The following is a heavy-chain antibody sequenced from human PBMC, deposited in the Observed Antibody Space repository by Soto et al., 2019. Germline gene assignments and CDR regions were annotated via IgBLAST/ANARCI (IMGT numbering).Heavy chain of an antibody. Sequence: ASVKVSCKASGYTFTSYGISWVRQAPGQGLEWMGWISAYNGNTNYAQKLQGRVTITTDTSTSTAYMELRSLSSDDTAVYYCARDLAAGNCDYWGQGTLVTVSS. J-gene: IGHJ4*02. CDR1: GYTFTSYG. CDR2: ISAYNGNT. V-gene: IGHV1-18*01. CDR3: ARDLAAGNCDY. D-gene: IGHD6-13*01.